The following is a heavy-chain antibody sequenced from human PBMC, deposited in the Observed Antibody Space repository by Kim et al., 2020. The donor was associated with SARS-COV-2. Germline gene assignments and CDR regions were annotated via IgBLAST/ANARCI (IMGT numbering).Heavy chain of an antibody. V-gene: IGHV3-7*01. CDR3: AREGDGYNFPYYYGMDV. D-gene: IGHD5-12*01. CDR1: GFTFSSYW. CDR2: IKQDGSEK. Sequence: GGSLRLSCAASGFTFSSYWMSWVRQAPGKGLEWVANIKQDGSEKYYVDSVKGRFTISRDNAKNSLYLQMNSLRAEDTAVYYCAREGDGYNFPYYYGMDVWGQGTTVTVSS. J-gene: IGHJ6*02.